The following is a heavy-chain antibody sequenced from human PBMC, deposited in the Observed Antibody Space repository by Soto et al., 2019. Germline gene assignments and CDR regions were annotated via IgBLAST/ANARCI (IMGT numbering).Heavy chain of an antibody. CDR2: ISGSGGST. V-gene: IGHV3-23*01. CDR1: GFTFSNYG. J-gene: IGHJ4*02. D-gene: IGHD2-21*01. Sequence: RRLSCVGSGFTFSNYGMTWVRQAPGKGLEWVSAISGSGGSTFYADSLKGRFTVSRDNAKNVVYLQMNSLRAEDTAVYYCATIIVVPSPFDYWGQGTVVTVSS. CDR3: ATIIVVPSPFDY.